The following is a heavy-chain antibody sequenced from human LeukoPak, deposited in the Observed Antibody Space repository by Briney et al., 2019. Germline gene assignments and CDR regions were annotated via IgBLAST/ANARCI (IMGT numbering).Heavy chain of an antibody. J-gene: IGHJ4*02. Sequence: GGSLRLSCAASGFTFSSYAMSWVRQAPGKGLEWVSAISGSGGSTNYADSVKGRFTISRDNSKNTLYLQMNSLRAEDTAVYYCAKGLSSGYDNYWGQGTLVTVSS. CDR2: ISGSGGST. CDR1: GFTFSSYA. CDR3: AKGLSSGYDNY. V-gene: IGHV3-23*01. D-gene: IGHD5-12*01.